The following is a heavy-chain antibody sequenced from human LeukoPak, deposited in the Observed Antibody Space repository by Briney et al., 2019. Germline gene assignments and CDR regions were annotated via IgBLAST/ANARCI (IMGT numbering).Heavy chain of an antibody. CDR2: INPSGGNT. J-gene: IGHJ4*02. D-gene: IGHD3-10*01. V-gene: IGHV1-46*01. CDR1: GYTFTSYY. CDR3: ARGGKVWFGELIHPDS. Sequence: ASVKVSCKASGYTFTSYYIHWVRQAPGQGLEWMGIINPSGGNTNYAQKFQGRITMTRDMSTSTVYMELSSLTSEDTAVYYCARGGKVWFGELIHPDSWGQGTLVTVSS.